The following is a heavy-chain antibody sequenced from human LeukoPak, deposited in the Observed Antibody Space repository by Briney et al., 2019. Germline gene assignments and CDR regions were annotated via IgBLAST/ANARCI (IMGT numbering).Heavy chain of an antibody. CDR1: GYTFTSYD. Sequence: ASVKVSCKASGYTFTSYDIDWGRQATGQGLGWVGWMNPNSGDTGYAQKFQGRVTMTRNTSISTAYTELSSLRSEATAVYYCARRTTGYSSGWYDSRRHLTWFDPWGQGTLVTVSS. D-gene: IGHD6-19*01. J-gene: IGHJ5*02. CDR2: MNPNSGDT. V-gene: IGHV1-8*01. CDR3: ARRTTGYSSGWYDSRRHLTWFDP.